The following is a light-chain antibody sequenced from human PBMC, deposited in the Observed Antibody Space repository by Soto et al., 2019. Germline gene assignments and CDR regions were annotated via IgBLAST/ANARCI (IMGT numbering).Light chain of an antibody. CDR3: QQYNNYFSWT. V-gene: IGKV1-5*01. J-gene: IGKJ1*01. CDR2: DAS. Sequence: DIQMTQSPSPLSASVGDRVTITCRASQSIRIWLAWYQQKPGKAPNILIYDASTLVSGVPSRFSGSGSGTEFTLTISTLQPDDFATYYCQQYNNYFSWTFGQGTKVEIK. CDR1: QSIRIW.